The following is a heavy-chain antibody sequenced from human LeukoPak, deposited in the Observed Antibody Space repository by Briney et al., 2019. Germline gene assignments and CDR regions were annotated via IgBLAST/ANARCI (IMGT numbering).Heavy chain of an antibody. Sequence: SETLSLTCTVSGGSISFYYSSWIRHRPAQGLEWIGYIFYIGSTNSNTSLKPRLTISVDKYKNQFSLKLSSVTAADTAVYYCARGYSSSWPWDWIDPWGQGTLVTVSS. V-gene: IGHV4-59*08. D-gene: IGHD6-13*01. CDR3: ARGYSSSWPWDWIDP. J-gene: IGHJ5*02. CDR2: IFYIGST. CDR1: GGSISFYY.